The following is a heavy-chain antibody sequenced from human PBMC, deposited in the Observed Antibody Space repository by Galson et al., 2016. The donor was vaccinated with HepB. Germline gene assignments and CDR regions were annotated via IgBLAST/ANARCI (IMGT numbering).Heavy chain of an antibody. CDR3: ARSKGYYYYAMDV. Sequence: SLRLSCAASGFTFSTYAMHWVRQAPGKGLEWVAGISFDGSSKYCADSVKGRFTISRDNSKNTLYLQMNSLRPEDTAVHYCARSKGYYYYAMDVWGQGTTVTVSS. J-gene: IGHJ6*02. CDR2: ISFDGSSK. V-gene: IGHV3-30-3*01. CDR1: GFTFSTYA.